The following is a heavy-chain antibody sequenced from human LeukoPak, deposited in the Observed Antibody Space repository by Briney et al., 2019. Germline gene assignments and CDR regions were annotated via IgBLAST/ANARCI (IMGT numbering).Heavy chain of an antibody. J-gene: IGHJ3*02. D-gene: IGHD6-13*01. V-gene: IGHV1-24*01. CDR1: GYTLTELS. CDR2: FDPEDGET. Sequence: GASVKVSCKVSGYTLTELSMHWVRQAPGKGLEWMGGFDPEDGETIYAQKFQGRVAMTGDTSISTAYMELSSLRSEDTAVYYCARDARGAAAADDPFDIWGQGTMVTVSS. CDR3: ARDARGAAAADDPFDI.